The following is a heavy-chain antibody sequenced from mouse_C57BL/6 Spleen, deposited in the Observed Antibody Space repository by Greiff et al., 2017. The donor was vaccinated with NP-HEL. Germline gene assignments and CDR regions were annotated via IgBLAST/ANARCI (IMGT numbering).Heavy chain of an antibody. D-gene: IGHD1-1*01. CDR2: IDPSDSYT. Sequence: QVQLKQPGAELVMPGASVKLSCKASGYTFTSYWMHWVKQRPGQGLEWIGEIDPSDSYTNYNQKFKGKSTLTVDKSSSTAYMQLSSLTSEDSAVYYCARRGIYYYGSSYFYYAMDYWGQGTSVTVSS. J-gene: IGHJ4*01. CDR1: GYTFTSYW. CDR3: ARRGIYYYGSSYFYYAMDY. V-gene: IGHV1-69*01.